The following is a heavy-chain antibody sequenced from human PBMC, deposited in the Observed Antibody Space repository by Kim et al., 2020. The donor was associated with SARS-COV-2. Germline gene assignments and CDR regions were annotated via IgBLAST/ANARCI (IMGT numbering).Heavy chain of an antibody. CDR2: INPSGGST. CDR3: ARGYHCRGGSCYSTYYFDH. CDR1: GYTFTSYY. Sequence: ASVKVSCKASGYTFTSYYMHWVRQAPGQGLEWMGLINPSGGSTSYAQKFQGRVTMTRDTSTSTVYMELSSLRSEDTAVYYCARGYHCRGGSCYSTYYFDHWGQGTLVTVSS. V-gene: IGHV1-46*01. D-gene: IGHD2-15*01. J-gene: IGHJ4*02.